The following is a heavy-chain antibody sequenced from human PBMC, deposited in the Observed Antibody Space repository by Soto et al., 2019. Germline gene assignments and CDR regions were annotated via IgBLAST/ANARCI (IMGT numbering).Heavy chain of an antibody. Sequence: ASVKVSCKASGYTFTGYYMHWVRHAPGQGLEWMGWINPNSGGTNYAQKFQGWVTMTRDTSISTAYMELSRLRSDDTAVYYCASRGASGYGYDAFDIWGQGTMVTVSS. CDR3: ASRGASGYGYDAFDI. J-gene: IGHJ3*02. V-gene: IGHV1-2*04. D-gene: IGHD5-12*01. CDR1: GYTFTGYY. CDR2: INPNSGGT.